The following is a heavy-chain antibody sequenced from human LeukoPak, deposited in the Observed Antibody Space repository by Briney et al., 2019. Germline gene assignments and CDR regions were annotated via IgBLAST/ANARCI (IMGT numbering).Heavy chain of an antibody. CDR3: ARAPYDSSGFDY. J-gene: IGHJ4*02. CDR2: IYYSGST. Sequence: SETPSLTCTVSGGSISSYYWSWIRQPPGKGLERIGYIYYSGSTNYNPSLKSRVTISVDTSKNQFSLKLSSVTAADTAVYYCARAPYDSSGFDYWGQGTLVTVSS. D-gene: IGHD3-22*01. CDR1: GGSISSYY. V-gene: IGHV4-59*01.